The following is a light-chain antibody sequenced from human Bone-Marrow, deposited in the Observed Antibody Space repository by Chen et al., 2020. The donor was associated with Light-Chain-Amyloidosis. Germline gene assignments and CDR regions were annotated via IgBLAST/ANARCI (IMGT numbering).Light chain of an antibody. V-gene: IGLV3-25*03. CDR1: DLPTKY. CDR3: QSADSSGTYEVI. CDR2: RDT. J-gene: IGLJ2*01. Sequence: YELKQPPSVSVSPGQTARITCSGDDLPTKYAYWYQQKPGQAPVLVIHRDTERPSGISERFSGSSSGTTATLTISGVQAEDEAEYHCQSADSSGTYEVIFGGGTKLTVL.